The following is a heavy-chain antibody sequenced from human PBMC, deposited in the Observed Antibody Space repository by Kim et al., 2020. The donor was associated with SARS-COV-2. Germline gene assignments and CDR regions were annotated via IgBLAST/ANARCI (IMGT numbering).Heavy chain of an antibody. CDR3: VKDVARCSSTSCYVDYFDY. CDR1: GFTFSSYA. V-gene: IGHV3-64D*06. J-gene: IGHJ4*02. CDR2: ISSNGGST. D-gene: IGHD2-2*01. Sequence: GGSLRLSCSASGFTFSSYAMHWVRQAPGKGLEYVSAISSNGGSTYYADSVKGRFTISRDNSKNTLYLQMSSLRAEDTAVYYCVKDVARCSSTSCYVDYFDYRGQGTLVTVSS.